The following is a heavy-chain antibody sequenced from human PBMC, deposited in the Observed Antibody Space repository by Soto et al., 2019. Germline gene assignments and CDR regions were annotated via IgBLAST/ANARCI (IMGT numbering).Heavy chain of an antibody. V-gene: IGHV3-48*01. J-gene: IGHJ6*02. Sequence: PGGSLRLSCGASGLTVSSYSMNWVRQAPGKGLEWVSYISSSSSTIYYADSVKGRFTISRDNAKNSLYLQMNSLRAEDTAVYYCAREYTGYYDILTGSVSDYGMDVWGQGTTVTV. D-gene: IGHD3-9*01. CDR1: GLTVSSYS. CDR2: ISSSSSTI. CDR3: AREYTGYYDILTGSVSDYGMDV.